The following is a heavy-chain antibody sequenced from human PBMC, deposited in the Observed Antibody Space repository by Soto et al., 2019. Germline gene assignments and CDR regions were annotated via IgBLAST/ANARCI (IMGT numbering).Heavy chain of an antibody. CDR2: IYYSGST. CDR3: AREIAARPPHYYYGMDV. Sequence: SETLSLTCTVSGGSISSYYWSWIRQPPGKGLEWIGYIYYSGSTNYNPSLKSRVTISVDTSKNLFSLKLSSVTAADTAVYYCAREIAARPPHYYYGMDVWGQGTTVTVSS. V-gene: IGHV4-59*01. D-gene: IGHD6-6*01. J-gene: IGHJ6*02. CDR1: GGSISSYY.